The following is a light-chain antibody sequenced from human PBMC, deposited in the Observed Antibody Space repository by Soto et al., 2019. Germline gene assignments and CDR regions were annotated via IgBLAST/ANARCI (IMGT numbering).Light chain of an antibody. CDR1: QSVSSSY. CDR3: QLYGSSPTLT. J-gene: IGKJ1*01. Sequence: EIVLTQSPGTLSLSPGERATLSCRASQSVSSSYLAWYQQKPGQAPRLLIYGASSRATGIPDRFSGSGSGTDFTLTISRLETEDFAGYYCQLYGSSPTLTFGQGTKVEIK. V-gene: IGKV3-20*01. CDR2: GAS.